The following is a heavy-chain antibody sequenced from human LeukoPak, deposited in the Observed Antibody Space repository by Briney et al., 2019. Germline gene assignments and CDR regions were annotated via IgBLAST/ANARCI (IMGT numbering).Heavy chain of an antibody. CDR3: ARDLKLGIYDY. J-gene: IGHJ4*02. V-gene: IGHV1-8*01. D-gene: IGHD7-27*01. CDR1: GYTFTGYD. CDR2: MNPNSGNT. Sequence: ASVKVSCKASGYTFTGYDINWVRQATGQGLEWMGWMNPNSGNTGYTQKFQGRVTMTRNTSISTAYMELSSLRSEDTAVYYCARDLKLGIYDYWGQGTLVTVSS.